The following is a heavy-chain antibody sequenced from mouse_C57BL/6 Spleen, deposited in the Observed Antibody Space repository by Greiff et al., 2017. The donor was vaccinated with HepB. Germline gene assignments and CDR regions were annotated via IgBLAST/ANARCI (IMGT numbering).Heavy chain of an antibody. CDR3: ARCPTTGYFDY. J-gene: IGHJ2*01. V-gene: IGHV1-69*01. Sequence: QVQLQQSGPELVKPGASVKLSCKASGYTFTSYDINWVKQRPGQGLEWIGEIDPSDSYTNYNQKFKGKSTLTVDKSSSTAYMQLSSLTSEDSAVYYCARCPTTGYFDYWGQGTTLTVSS. CDR2: IDPSDSYT. CDR1: GYTFTSYD. D-gene: IGHD1-1*01.